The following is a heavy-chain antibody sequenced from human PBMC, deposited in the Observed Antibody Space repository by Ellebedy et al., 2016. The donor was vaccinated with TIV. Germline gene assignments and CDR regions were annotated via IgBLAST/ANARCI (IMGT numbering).Heavy chain of an antibody. CDR3: AREDTDWYYFDN. CDR1: GFNFRNYI. CDR2: ISGASDHI. V-gene: IGHV3-21*06. J-gene: IGHJ4*02. Sequence: GGSLRLXCAASGFNFRNYIMNWVRQAPGKGPEWASSISGASDHIYYGDSVKGRFAISRDNTKNLLFLQMNSLRADDTAIYYCAREDTDWYYFDNWGQGTLVTVSS. D-gene: IGHD3-9*01.